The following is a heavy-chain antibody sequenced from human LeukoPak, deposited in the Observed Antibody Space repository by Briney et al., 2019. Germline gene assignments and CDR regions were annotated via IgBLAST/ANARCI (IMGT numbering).Heavy chain of an antibody. D-gene: IGHD3-16*02. CDR3: ARHDSFIPY. V-gene: IGHV3-23*01. Sequence: PGGSLRLSCAACGFTFNDYAMSWVRQAAGKGLEWVSGISDTGRRTFYADSVKGRFTISRDDSKKTVYLQMNTLRAEDTAIYFCARHDSFIPYWGQGTLVTVSS. J-gene: IGHJ4*02. CDR2: ISDTGRRT. CDR1: GFTFNDYA.